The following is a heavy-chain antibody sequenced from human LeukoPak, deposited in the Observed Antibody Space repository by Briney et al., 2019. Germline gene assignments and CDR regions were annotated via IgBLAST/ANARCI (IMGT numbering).Heavy chain of an antibody. Sequence: SVKVSCKASGGTFSTYAFNRVRQAPGQGLEWMGRIIPIFGTAHYAQKFQDRATITTDEFTSTDYTELSSLRSEDTAVYYCASIEGDCGVLVYWGQGTMVTVSS. D-gene: IGHD2-21*02. J-gene: IGHJ4*02. CDR2: IIPIFGTA. V-gene: IGHV1-69*05. CDR1: GGTFSTYA. CDR3: ASIEGDCGVLVY.